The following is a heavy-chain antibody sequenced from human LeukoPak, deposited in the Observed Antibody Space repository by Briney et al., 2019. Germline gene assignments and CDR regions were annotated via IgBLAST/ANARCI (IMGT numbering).Heavy chain of an antibody. D-gene: IGHD4-17*01. J-gene: IGHJ6*02. CDR3: ARGVTTVTDNGYGMDV. CDR2: INHSGST. Sequence: SETLSLTCAVYGASFSGYYWFWIRQPPGKGLKWIGEINHSGSTNYNPSLKSRVTISVDTSKNQLSLRLSSVTAADTAVYYCARGVTTVTDNGYGMDVWGQGTTVTVSS. CDR1: GASFSGYY. V-gene: IGHV4-34*01.